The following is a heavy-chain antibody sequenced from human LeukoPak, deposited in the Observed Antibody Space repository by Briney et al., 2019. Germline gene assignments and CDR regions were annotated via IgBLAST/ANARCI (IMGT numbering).Heavy chain of an antibody. J-gene: IGHJ3*02. D-gene: IGHD6-13*01. CDR2: ISAYNGNT. Sequence: ASVKVSCKASGYTFTSYDINWVRQATGQGLEWMGWISAYNGNTNYAQKLQGRVTMTTDTYTSTAYMELRSLRSDDTAVYYCARLLGIAAAGTRGDAFDIWGQGTMVTVSS. CDR1: GYTFTSYD. CDR3: ARLLGIAAAGTRGDAFDI. V-gene: IGHV1-18*01.